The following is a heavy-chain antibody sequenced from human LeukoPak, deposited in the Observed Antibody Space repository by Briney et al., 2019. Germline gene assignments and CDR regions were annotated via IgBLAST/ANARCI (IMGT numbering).Heavy chain of an antibody. D-gene: IGHD5-18*01. CDR2: ISYDGKNK. J-gene: IGHJ6*02. CDR3: ASRAWIQLWNYGMDV. V-gene: IGHV3-30*14. Sequence: PGGSLRLSCAASGFPFSTYAMHWVHQAPGKGLEWVAVISYDGKNKKYADSVKGRFSISRDNSKNTLYLQMNSLRAEDTAVYYCASRAWIQLWNYGMDVWGQGTTVTVSS. CDR1: GFPFSTYA.